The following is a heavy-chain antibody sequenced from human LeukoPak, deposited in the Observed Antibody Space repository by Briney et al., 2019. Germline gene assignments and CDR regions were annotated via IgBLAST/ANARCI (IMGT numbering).Heavy chain of an antibody. CDR3: ARPHIYDFWSGYSNWFDP. D-gene: IGHD3-3*01. J-gene: IGHJ5*02. V-gene: IGHV4-39*01. CDR2: IYYSGST. CDR1: GGSISSSSYY. Sequence: PSETLSLTCTVSGGSISSSSYYWGWIRQPPGKGLEWIGSIYYSGSTYYNLSLKSRVTISVDTSKNQFSLKLSSVTAADTAVYYCARPHIYDFWSGYSNWFDPWGQGTLVTVSS.